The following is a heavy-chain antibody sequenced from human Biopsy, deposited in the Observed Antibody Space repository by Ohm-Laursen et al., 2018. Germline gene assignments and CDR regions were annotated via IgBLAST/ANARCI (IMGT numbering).Heavy chain of an antibody. CDR1: GFSLSARGMC. J-gene: IGHJ6*02. CDR2: VDWDDYK. Sequence: TQTLTLTCSFSGFSLSARGMCVSWICQAPGKALEWLARVDWDDYKDYSASLQTKLSISKDNSNDQVVLTVNNVDPADTATYYCARTPILIVSAGLVYRHRRHLQGMDVWGQGIAVTVS. CDR3: ARTPILIVSAGLVYRHRRHLQGMDV. D-gene: IGHD6-13*01. V-gene: IGHV2-70*11.